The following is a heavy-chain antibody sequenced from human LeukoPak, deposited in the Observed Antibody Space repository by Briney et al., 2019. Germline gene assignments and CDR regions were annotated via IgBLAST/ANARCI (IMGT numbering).Heavy chain of an antibody. CDR2: VNTDGTST. J-gene: IGHJ5*02. V-gene: IGHV3-74*01. CDR3: ARDAGDCGGDCPRWFDP. D-gene: IGHD2-21*02. CDR1: GFTFSSYA. Sequence: GGSLRLSCAASGFTFSSYAMTWVRQAPGKGLVWVSRVNTDGTSTSYADSVKGRFTISRDNAKNTVDLQMNGLRGEDTAVYYCARDAGDCGGDCPRWFDPWGQGTLVTVSS.